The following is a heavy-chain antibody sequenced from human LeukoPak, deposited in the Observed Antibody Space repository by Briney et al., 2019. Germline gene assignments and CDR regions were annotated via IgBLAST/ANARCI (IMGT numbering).Heavy chain of an antibody. CDR3: ARALNSHYPLDY. D-gene: IGHD1-26*01. J-gene: IGHJ4*02. V-gene: IGHV4-59*01. CDR2: IYYSGST. CDR1: GGSISSYY. Sequence: SETLSLTCTVSGGSISSYYWSWIRQPPGQGLEWIGYIYYSGSTNHNPSLKSRITISVYTSMNQFSLKLSSVTAADTGVYYCARALNSHYPLDYWGQGTLVTVSS.